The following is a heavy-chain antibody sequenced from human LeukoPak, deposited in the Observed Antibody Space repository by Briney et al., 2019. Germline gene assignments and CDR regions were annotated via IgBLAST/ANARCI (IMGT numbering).Heavy chain of an antibody. J-gene: IGHJ4*02. CDR1: GGSISSGSYY. Sequence: TSETLSLTCTVSGGSISSGSYYWSWIRQPPGKGLEWIGYIYNSGSTIYNPSLKSRVTISVDTSKNQFSLKLSSVTAADTAVYYCAGASRVRLDYWGQGTLVTVSS. D-gene: IGHD4/OR15-4a*01. CDR2: IYNSGST. CDR3: AGASRVRLDY. V-gene: IGHV4-61*01.